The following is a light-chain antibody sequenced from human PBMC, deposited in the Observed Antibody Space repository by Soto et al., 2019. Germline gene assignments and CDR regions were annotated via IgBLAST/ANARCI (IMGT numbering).Light chain of an antibody. V-gene: IGKV3-20*01. Sequence: IVLTQSPGSLSLSPGETATLSCRASQNVGSSYLAWYQQRPGQPPRLLIYGTSNRATGIPDRFSGSGSGTDFTLTISRLESEDSAVYYCHQYGDIHRTLGQGTKVDIK. CDR1: QNVGSSY. CDR3: HQYGDIHRT. J-gene: IGKJ1*01. CDR2: GTS.